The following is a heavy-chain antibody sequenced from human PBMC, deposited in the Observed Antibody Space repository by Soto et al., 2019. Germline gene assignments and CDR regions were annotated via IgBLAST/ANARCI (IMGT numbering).Heavy chain of an antibody. CDR2: VFYTGFT. Sequence: PSETLSLTCAVSGGSISCRYYYWGWLRQSPGRGPEWIGGVFYTGFTSYNPSLESRVSVSVDTSKNQFSLKVSAVTAADTAVYYCASSQKGYNWNYFDHWGQGALVTVSS. CDR3: ASSQKGYNWNYFDH. D-gene: IGHD1-20*01. J-gene: IGHJ4*02. CDR1: GGSISCRYYY. V-gene: IGHV4-39*01.